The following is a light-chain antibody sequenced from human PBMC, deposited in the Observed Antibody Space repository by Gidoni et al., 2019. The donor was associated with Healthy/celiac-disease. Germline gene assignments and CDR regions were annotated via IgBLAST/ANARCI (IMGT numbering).Light chain of an antibody. CDR3: SSYTSSSTKV. CDR1: SSDVGGYNY. CDR2: DVS. Sequence: SALPQPASVSASPGQSITISCTGTSSDVGGYNYVSWYQQHPGKAPKLMIYDVSNRPSGVSNRFSGSKSGNTASLTISGLQAEDEADYYCSSYTSSSTKVFGGGTKLTVL. V-gene: IGLV2-14*01. J-gene: IGLJ2*01.